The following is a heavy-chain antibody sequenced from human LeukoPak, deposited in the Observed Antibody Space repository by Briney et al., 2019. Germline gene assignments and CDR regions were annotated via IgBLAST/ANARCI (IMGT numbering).Heavy chain of an antibody. Sequence: ASVKVSCKASGYTFTSYYMHWVRQAPGQGLEWMGIINPSGGSTSYAQKFQGRVTMTRDMSTSTVYMELSSLRSEDTAVYYCARAEVSCSGSTCFSYWGQGTLVTVSS. D-gene: IGHD2-15*01. V-gene: IGHV1-46*01. CDR1: GYTFTSYY. CDR3: ARAEVSCSGSTCFSY. CDR2: INPSGGST. J-gene: IGHJ4*02.